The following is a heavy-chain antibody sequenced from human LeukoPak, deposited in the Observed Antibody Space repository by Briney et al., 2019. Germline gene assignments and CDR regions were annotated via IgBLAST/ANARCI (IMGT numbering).Heavy chain of an antibody. Sequence: GGSLRLSCAASGFTFSSYWMHWVRQAPGKGLVWVSRINTDGSSTSYADSVKGRFTISRDSAKNTLYLQMNSLRAEDTAVYYCARDPAYSNPRFDIWGQGTMVTVSS. CDR2: INTDGSST. V-gene: IGHV3-74*01. CDR3: ARDPAYSNPRFDI. D-gene: IGHD4-11*01. CDR1: GFTFSSYW. J-gene: IGHJ3*02.